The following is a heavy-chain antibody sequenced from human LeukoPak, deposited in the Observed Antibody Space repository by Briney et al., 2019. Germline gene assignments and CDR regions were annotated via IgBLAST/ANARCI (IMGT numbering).Heavy chain of an antibody. D-gene: IGHD3-10*01. CDR3: AKLLRGVVVPYFDY. Sequence: GGSLRLSCAASGFTFGSYAMSWARQAPGKGLEWVSAISGSADRTYYADSVEGRFTVSRDTSKNTLFLQMNSLRAEDTAIYYCAKLLRGVVVPYFDYWGQGTLVTVSS. J-gene: IGHJ4*02. CDR2: ISGSADRT. V-gene: IGHV3-23*01. CDR1: GFTFGSYA.